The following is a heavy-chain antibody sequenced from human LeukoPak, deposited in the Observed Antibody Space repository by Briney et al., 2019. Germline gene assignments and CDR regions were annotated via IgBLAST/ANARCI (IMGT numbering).Heavy chain of an antibody. Sequence: GASVKVSCKASGYTFTGYYMHWVRQAPGQGLEWMGWINPNSGGTNYAQKFQGRFTMTRDTSISTAYMELSRLRSDDTAVYYCARDPNRVLRGAPGLYWDQGTLVTVSS. CDR2: INPNSGGT. J-gene: IGHJ4*02. CDR3: ARDPNRVLRGAPGLY. V-gene: IGHV1-2*02. D-gene: IGHD1-26*01. CDR1: GYTFTGYY.